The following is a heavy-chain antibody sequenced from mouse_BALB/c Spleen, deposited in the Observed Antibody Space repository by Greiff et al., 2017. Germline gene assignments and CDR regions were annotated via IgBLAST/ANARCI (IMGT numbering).Heavy chain of an antibody. D-gene: IGHD2-4*01. CDR3: ARHRDDYDGFAY. J-gene: IGHJ3*01. CDR1: GFTFSSYY. Sequence: EVMLVESGGGLVKLGGSLKLSCAASGFTFSSYYMSWVRQTPEKRLELVAAINSNGGSTYYPDTVKGRFTISRDNAKNTLYLQMSSLKSEDTALYYCARHRDDYDGFAYWGQGTLVTVSA. V-gene: IGHV5-6-2*01. CDR2: INSNGGST.